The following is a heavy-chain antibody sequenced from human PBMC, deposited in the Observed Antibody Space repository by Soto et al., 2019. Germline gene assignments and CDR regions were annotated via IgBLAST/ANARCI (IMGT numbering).Heavy chain of an antibody. CDR1: GFTFSSYW. CDR3: ATQIAAGGGG. Sequence: EVQLVDSGGGLVQPGGSLRLSCAASGFTFSSYWLHWVRQAPGEGLVWVSRINSDGSSTWYAGSVKGRFTISTDNAKNTLYLQMNNLRAEDTAVYYCATQIAAGGGGWGQGTLFTVSS. D-gene: IGHD6-13*01. J-gene: IGHJ4*02. V-gene: IGHV3-74*01. CDR2: INSDGSST.